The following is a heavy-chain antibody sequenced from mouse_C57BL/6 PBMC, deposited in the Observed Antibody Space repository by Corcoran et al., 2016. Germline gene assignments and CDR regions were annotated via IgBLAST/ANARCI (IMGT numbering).Heavy chain of an antibody. V-gene: IGHV9-3*01. CDR3: ARKITSVVEGDAY. CDR1: GYTFTTYG. J-gene: IGHJ3*01. D-gene: IGHD1-1*01. Sequence: QIQLVQSGPELKKPGETVKISCKASGYTFTTYGMSWVKQAPGQGLKWMGWINTYSGVPTYADDFKGRFAFSLETSASTAYLQINNLKNEDTATYFCARKITSVVEGDAYWGQGTLVTVSA. CDR2: INTYSGVP.